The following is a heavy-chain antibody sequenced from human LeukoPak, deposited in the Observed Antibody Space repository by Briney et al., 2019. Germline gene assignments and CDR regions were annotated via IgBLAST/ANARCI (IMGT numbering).Heavy chain of an antibody. V-gene: IGHV3-23*01. D-gene: IGHD5-18*01. CDR1: GFTFSSYA. CDR2: NSCSGGST. CDR3: AKDRYEIHNFDY. J-gene: IGHJ4*02. Sequence: RALRLSCAASGFTFSSYAMSWGRRAPGKGGEWGSANSCSGGSTYYADSVKGRFTISRDNSKNTLYLKMNSQRDEDTAVYYCAKDRYEIHNFDYWGEGTLVTVSS.